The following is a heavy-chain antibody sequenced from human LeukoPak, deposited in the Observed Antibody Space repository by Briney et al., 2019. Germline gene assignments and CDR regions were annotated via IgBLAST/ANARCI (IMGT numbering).Heavy chain of an antibody. CDR3: ASGACGGGCHRKNWFDP. Sequence: ASVKVSCKASGGTFSSYAISWVRQAPGQGLEWMGGIIPIFGTANYAQKFQGRVTITADESTSTAYMELSSLRSEDTAVYYCASGACGGGCHRKNWFDPWGQGTLVTVSS. CDR1: GGTFSSYA. D-gene: IGHD2-21*02. V-gene: IGHV1-69*13. J-gene: IGHJ5*02. CDR2: IIPIFGTA.